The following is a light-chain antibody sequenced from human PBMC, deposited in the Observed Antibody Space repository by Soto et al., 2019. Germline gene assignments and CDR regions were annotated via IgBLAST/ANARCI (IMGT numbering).Light chain of an antibody. CDR1: SSDVGGYNV. Sequence: QSALTQPASVSGSPGQSITISCTGTSSDVGGYNVVSWYQQHPGKAPKLIIYEGTKRPSGVSNRFSGSKSGNTASLTISGLQAEDEADYYCCSYADTSTFWVVFGGGPKVTVL. CDR2: EGT. CDR3: CSYADTSTFWVV. V-gene: IGLV2-23*03. J-gene: IGLJ3*02.